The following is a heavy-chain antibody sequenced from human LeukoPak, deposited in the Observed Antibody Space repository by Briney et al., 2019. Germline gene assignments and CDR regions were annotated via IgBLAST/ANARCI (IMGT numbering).Heavy chain of an antibody. CDR1: GFTFSRSA. D-gene: IGHD5-24*01. V-gene: IGHV3-30*04. CDR3: ARRRDGYNPELDY. CDR2: ISNDGMRK. Sequence: PGRSLRLSCAASGFTFSRSAMHWVRQPPGKGLEWMAVISNDGMRKFHADSVKGRFTISRDNSKNTLYLQMDSLTTEDTALYYRARRRDGYNPELDYWGQGTLVTVSS. J-gene: IGHJ4*02.